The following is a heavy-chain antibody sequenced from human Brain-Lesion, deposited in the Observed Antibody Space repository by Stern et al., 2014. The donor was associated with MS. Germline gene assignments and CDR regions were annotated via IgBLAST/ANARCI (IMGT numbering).Heavy chain of an antibody. Sequence: VQLVESGPGLVKPSQTLSLTCTVSGGSISSGDNYWSWIRQPSGKGPEWIGHIHYSGGTYFHPSLQSRATISADTSKNQFSLKLNSMTAADTAVYYCARVPDYGDAFFDYWGQGILVTVSS. J-gene: IGHJ4*02. CDR3: ARVPDYGDAFFDY. V-gene: IGHV4-30-4*01. CDR1: GGSISSGDNY. D-gene: IGHD4-17*01. CDR2: IHYSGGT.